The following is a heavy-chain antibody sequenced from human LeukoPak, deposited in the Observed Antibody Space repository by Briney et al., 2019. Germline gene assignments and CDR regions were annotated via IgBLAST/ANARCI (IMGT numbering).Heavy chain of an antibody. CDR1: GGSISSYY. CDR2: IYYTGST. CDR3: ARGKPRGNYDISGFDY. Sequence: SETLSLTCTVSGGSISSYYWNWIRQPPGKGLEWIGYIYYTGSTNYNPSLKSRVTISLDTSKNQLSLKLSSVTAADTAVYYCARGKPRGNYDISGFDYWGQGTLVTVSS. D-gene: IGHD3-22*01. V-gene: IGHV4-59*08. J-gene: IGHJ4*02.